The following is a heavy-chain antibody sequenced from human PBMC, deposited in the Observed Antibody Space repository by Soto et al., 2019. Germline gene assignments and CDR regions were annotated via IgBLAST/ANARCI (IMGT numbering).Heavy chain of an antibody. D-gene: IGHD3-3*01. CDR1: GGSISSSCYY. CDR2: IYYSGSN. J-gene: IGHJ5*02. Sequence: SETLSLTCTVSGGSISSSCYYWGWIRQRPGKGLEWIGSIYYSGSNYYNPSLKSRVTISVDKSKNQFSLRLSSVTAADTAVYYCAREDAFWSGYNWFDPWGQGTMVTVSS. CDR3: AREDAFWSGYNWFDP. V-gene: IGHV4-39*02.